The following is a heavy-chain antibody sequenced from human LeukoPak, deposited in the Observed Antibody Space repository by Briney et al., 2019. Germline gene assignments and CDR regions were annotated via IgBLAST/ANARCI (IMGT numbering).Heavy chain of an antibody. CDR2: ISSSSSYI. Sequence: PGGSLRLSCAASGFSFSSYAMSWVRQAPGKGLEWVSSISSSSSYIYYADSVKGRFTISRDNAKNSLYLQMNSLRAEDTAVYYCARTYCTNGVCLFYYFDYWGQGTLVTVSS. V-gene: IGHV3-21*01. J-gene: IGHJ4*02. D-gene: IGHD2-8*01. CDR1: GFSFSSYA. CDR3: ARTYCTNGVCLFYYFDY.